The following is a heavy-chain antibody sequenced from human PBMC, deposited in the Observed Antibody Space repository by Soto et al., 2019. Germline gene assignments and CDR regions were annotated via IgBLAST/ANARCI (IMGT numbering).Heavy chain of an antibody. J-gene: IGHJ6*04. CDR2: IDNAGTDS. Sequence: EVQLVESGGGLVQPGGSLRLSCAASGFTFSGRSMHWVRQAPGKGLVWVSGIDNAGTDSTYADSVKGRFTSSRDNAKTTLYLQMNRLRVEDTAVYYFARGWFGPDVGGKGTTVTASS. CDR3: ARGWFGPDV. D-gene: IGHD3-10*01. V-gene: IGHV3-74*01. CDR1: GFTFSGRS.